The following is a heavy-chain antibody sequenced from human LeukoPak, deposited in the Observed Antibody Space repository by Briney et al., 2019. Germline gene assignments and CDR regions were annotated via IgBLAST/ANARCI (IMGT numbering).Heavy chain of an antibody. Sequence: SETLSLTCTVSGGSISSSSYYWGWIRQPPGKGLEWIGSIYYSGSTYYNPSLKSRVTISVDTSKNQFSLKLSSVTAADTAVYYCARGLVVYYYYYMDVWGKGTTVTVSS. V-gene: IGHV4-39*07. J-gene: IGHJ6*03. CDR1: GGSISSSSYY. CDR3: ARGLVVYYYYYMDV. CDR2: IYYSGST. D-gene: IGHD2-15*01.